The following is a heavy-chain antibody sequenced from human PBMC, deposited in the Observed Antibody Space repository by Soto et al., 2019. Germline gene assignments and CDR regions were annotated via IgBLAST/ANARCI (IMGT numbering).Heavy chain of an antibody. CDR2: FYYSGSS. V-gene: IGHV4-31*03. D-gene: IGHD4-17*01. CDR3: ARGDYVFPSQQFEH. CDR1: GGSISGDNYY. J-gene: IGHJ4*02. Sequence: QVQLQESGPGLVRPSQTLSLTCTVSGGSISGDNYYWTWIRQHPVKGLEWIGYFYYSGSSHSSPALKRRVTMSVDTSKNQFSLKLDSVTAADTAIYYCARGDYVFPSQQFEHWGQGTLVTVSS.